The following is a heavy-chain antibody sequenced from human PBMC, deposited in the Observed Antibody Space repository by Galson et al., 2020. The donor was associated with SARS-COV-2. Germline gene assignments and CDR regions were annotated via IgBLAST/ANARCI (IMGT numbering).Heavy chain of an antibody. D-gene: IGHD1-26*01. J-gene: IGHJ4*02. Sequence: GESLKISCAASGFTFSSYGMHWVRQAPGKGLEWVAVISYDGSNKYYADSVKGRFTISRDNSKNTLYLQMNSLRAEDTAVYYCAKENLVENDYWGQGTLVTVSS. CDR1: GFTFSSYG. CDR2: ISYDGSNK. V-gene: IGHV3-30*18. CDR3: AKENLVENDY.